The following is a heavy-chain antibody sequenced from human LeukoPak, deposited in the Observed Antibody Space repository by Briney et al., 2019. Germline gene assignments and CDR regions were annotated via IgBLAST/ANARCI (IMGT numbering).Heavy chain of an antibody. D-gene: IGHD1-26*01. V-gene: IGHV1-2*06. J-gene: IGHJ4*02. CDR2: IKCKSGGT. CDR1: GYTFTNYY. Sequence: GASVTVSCKCSGYTFTNYYIHWVRQAPGQGLEWTGRIKCKSGGTKSAQRSQGSVIMSRDTSISTAYMELTGLTPDDTAVYYCARAGAVDHWGQGTLVAVSS. CDR3: ARAGAVDH.